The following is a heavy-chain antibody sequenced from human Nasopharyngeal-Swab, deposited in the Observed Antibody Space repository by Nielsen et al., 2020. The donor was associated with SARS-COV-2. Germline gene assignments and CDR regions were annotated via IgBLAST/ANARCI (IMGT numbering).Heavy chain of an antibody. V-gene: IGHV3-7*01. CDR3: ARDFRDSAAVAGTVGAFDI. D-gene: IGHD6-19*01. J-gene: IGHJ3*02. CDR2: IKQDGSEK. Sequence: GGSLRLSCAASGFTFSSYWMSWVRQAPGKGLEWVANIKQDGSEKYYVDSVKGRFTISRDNAKNSLYLQMNSLRAEGTAVYYCARDFRDSAAVAGTVGAFDIWGQGTMVTVSS. CDR1: GFTFSSYW.